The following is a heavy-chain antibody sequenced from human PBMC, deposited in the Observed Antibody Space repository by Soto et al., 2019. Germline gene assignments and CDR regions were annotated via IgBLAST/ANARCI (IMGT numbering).Heavy chain of an antibody. CDR2: MNPNSGNT. D-gene: IGHD2-15*01. V-gene: IGHV1-8*01. CDR3: ARVLRYCSGGSCLMDV. J-gene: IGHJ6*04. Sequence: ASVKVSCKDSGYTFTSYDIKWVRQATGQGLEWMGWMNPNSGNTGYAQKFQGRVTMTRNTSISTAYMELSSLRSEDTAVYYCARVLRYCSGGSCLMDVWGKGTTVTVSS. CDR1: GYTFTSYD.